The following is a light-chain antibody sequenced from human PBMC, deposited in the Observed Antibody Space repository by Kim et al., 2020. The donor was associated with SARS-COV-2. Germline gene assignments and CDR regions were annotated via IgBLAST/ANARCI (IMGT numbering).Light chain of an antibody. V-gene: IGKV3-15*01. CDR2: GAS. J-gene: IGKJ2*02. CDR3: QQYNNWPPGT. CDR1: QSVSSN. Sequence: GSPGERATLSCRASQSVSSNLAWYQQKPGQAPRLLIYGASTRATGIPARFSGSGSGTEFTLTISSLQSEDFAVYYCQQYNNWPPGTFGQGTKLEI.